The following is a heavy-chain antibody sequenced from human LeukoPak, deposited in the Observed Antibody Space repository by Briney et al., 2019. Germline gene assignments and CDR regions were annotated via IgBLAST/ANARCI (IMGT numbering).Heavy chain of an antibody. J-gene: IGHJ4*02. CDR3: ARRTAKGSYYDTHHFDY. CDR1: GGSISSYY. D-gene: IGHD3-22*01. Sequence: SETLSLTCTVSGGSISSYYWSWIRQPAGKGLEWIGHMYTSGSTNYNPSLKSRVTISVDTSKNQFSLKLSSVTAADTAVYYCARRTAKGSYYDTHHFDYWGQGTLVTVSS. V-gene: IGHV4-4*07. CDR2: MYTSGST.